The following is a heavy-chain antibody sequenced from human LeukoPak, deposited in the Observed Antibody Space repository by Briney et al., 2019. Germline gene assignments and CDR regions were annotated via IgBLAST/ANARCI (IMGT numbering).Heavy chain of an antibody. CDR2: INHTGST. CDR3: ASYNDTSGFDY. D-gene: IGHD3-22*01. Sequence: SETLSLTCAVYGGSFSGYSWSWIRQPPGKGLEWIGEINHTGSTDYNPSLKSRVTVSVDTSKNQFSLRLSSVTAADTAVYYCASYNDTSGFDYWGQGTLVTVSS. CDR1: GGSFSGYS. V-gene: IGHV4-34*01. J-gene: IGHJ4*02.